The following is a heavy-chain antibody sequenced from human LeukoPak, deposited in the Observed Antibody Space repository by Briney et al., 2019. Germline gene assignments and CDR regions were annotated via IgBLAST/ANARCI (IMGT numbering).Heavy chain of an antibody. CDR3: ARERTYSGSYYYFDY. V-gene: IGHV3-20*04. CDR2: INWNGGST. J-gene: IGHJ4*02. D-gene: IGHD1-26*01. Sequence: GGSLRLSCVASGFTFDDYGMSWVRQAPGKGLKWVSGINWNGGSTGYADSVKGRFTISRDNAKNSLYLQMNSLRAEDTALYYCARERTYSGSYYYFDYWGQGTLVTVSS. CDR1: GFTFDDYG.